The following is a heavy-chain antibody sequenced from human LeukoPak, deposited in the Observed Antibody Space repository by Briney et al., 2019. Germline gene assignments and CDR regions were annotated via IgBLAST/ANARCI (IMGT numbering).Heavy chain of an antibody. V-gene: IGHV3-11*04. D-gene: IGHD3-9*01. CDR1: GFTFSDYY. CDR3: ARQYDILTGYYGLEEYYFDY. Sequence: GGSLRLSCAASGFTFSDYYMSWIRQAPGKGPEWVSYISSSGSTIYYADSVKGRFTISRDNAKNSLYLQMNSLRAEDTAVYYCARQYDILTGYYGLEEYYFDYWGQGTLVTVSS. CDR2: ISSSGSTI. J-gene: IGHJ4*02.